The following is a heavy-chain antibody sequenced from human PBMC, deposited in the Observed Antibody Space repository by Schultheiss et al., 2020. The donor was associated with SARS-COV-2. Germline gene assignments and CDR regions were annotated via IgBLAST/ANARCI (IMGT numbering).Heavy chain of an antibody. CDR3: AKDKGYCSSSTCHLDS. Sequence: GGSLRLSCAASGFTFSSYEMNWVRQAPGKGLEWVSCIDGLGTIYYAGSVKGRFTISRANAKNSLYLQMNSLRAEDTAVYYCAKDKGYCSSSTCHLDSWGQGTLVTVSS. D-gene: IGHD2-15*01. J-gene: IGHJ4*02. V-gene: IGHV3-48*03. CDR2: IDGLGTI. CDR1: GFTFSSYE.